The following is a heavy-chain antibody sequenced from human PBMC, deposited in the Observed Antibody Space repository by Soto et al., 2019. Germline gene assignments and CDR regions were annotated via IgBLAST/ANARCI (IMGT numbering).Heavy chain of an antibody. D-gene: IGHD5-12*01. CDR2: MYYSGST. V-gene: IGHV4-39*01. CDR3: ARNSFVEMATIPALFDY. Sequence: SETLSLTCTVSGASISNFYWTWIRQPPGKGLEWIGSMYYSGSTYYNPSLKSRVTISVDTSKNQFSLKLSSVTAADTAVYYCARNSFVEMATIPALFDYWGRGTLVTVSS. J-gene: IGHJ4*02. CDR1: GASISNFY.